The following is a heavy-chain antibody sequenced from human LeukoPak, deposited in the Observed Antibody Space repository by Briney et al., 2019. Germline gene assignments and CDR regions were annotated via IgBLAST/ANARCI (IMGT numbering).Heavy chain of an antibody. D-gene: IGHD2-21*02. V-gene: IGHV3-53*01. CDR3: VRKNRDFNAAFDI. Sequence: PGGSLRLSCAASGFTVSNNYMSWVHQAPGKGLEWVSITYSDSSTNYADSVKGRFTISRDTSQNTLSLQMNGLRAEDTAVYYCVRKNRDFNAAFDIWGQGTVVTVSS. CDR1: GFTVSNNY. J-gene: IGHJ3*02. CDR2: TYSDSST.